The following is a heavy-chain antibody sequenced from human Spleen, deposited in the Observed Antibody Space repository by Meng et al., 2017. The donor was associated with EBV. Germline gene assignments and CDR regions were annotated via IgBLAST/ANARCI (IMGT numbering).Heavy chain of an antibody. D-gene: IGHD3-9*01. V-gene: IGHV4-30-4*01. CDR3: ARVKRYFDWLLPYFDY. CDR1: GGSISSGGYY. Sequence: QVQLQESGPGLVKPSQTLPLTCAGSGGSISSGGYYWSWIRQPPGKGLEWIGYIYYSGSTYYNPSLKSRVTISVDTSKNQFSLKLSSVTAADTAVYYCARVKRYFDWLLPYFDYWGQGTLVTVSS. CDR2: IYYSGST. J-gene: IGHJ4*02.